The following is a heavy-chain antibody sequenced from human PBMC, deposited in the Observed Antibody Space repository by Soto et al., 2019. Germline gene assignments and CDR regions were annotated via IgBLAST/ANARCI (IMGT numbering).Heavy chain of an antibody. CDR1: GGSISSYY. CDR3: ARLRLHEKYFDY. D-gene: IGHD5-18*01. V-gene: IGHV4-59*08. Sequence: SETLSLTCTVSGGSISSYYWSWIRQPPGKGLEWIGYIYYSGSTNYNPSLKSRVTISVDTSKNQFSLKLSSVTAADTAVYYCARLRLHEKYFDYWGEGTLVTVSS. CDR2: IYYSGST. J-gene: IGHJ4*02.